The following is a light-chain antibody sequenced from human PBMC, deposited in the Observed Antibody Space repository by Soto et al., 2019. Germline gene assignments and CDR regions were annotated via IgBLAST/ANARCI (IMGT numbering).Light chain of an antibody. CDR3: QQYGSSPPT. J-gene: IGKJ2*01. V-gene: IGKV3-20*01. Sequence: EIVLTQSPGTLSLSPGERATLSCRASQSVSSSYLAWYQQKPGQAPRLLIYGASSRATGIPDRFSGSGSGTDFTLTISRLESEDFAVYYCQQYGSSPPTFGQETKLEIK. CDR2: GAS. CDR1: QSVSSSY.